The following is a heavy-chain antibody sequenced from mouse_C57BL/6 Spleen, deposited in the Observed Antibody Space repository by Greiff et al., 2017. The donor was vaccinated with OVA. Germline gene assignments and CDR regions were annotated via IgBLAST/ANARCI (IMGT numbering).Heavy chain of an antibody. Sequence: EVKLQESGGGLVKPGGSLKLSCAASGFTFSDSGMHWVRQAPGKGLEWVAYISSGSSTIYYADTVKGRFTIATDNAKNTLFLQMTSLRSEDTAMYYCASEDYYGSSYLDYWGQGTTLTVSS. CDR2: ISSGSSTI. D-gene: IGHD1-1*01. CDR1: GFTFSDSG. CDR3: ASEDYYGSSYLDY. V-gene: IGHV5-17*01. J-gene: IGHJ2*01.